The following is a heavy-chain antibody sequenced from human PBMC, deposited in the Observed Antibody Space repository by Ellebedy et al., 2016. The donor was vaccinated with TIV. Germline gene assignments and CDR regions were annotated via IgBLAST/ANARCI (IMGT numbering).Heavy chain of an antibody. CDR1: GFTFSDYG. CDR3: AKEATVRKSSYFDY. D-gene: IGHD4-17*01. V-gene: IGHV3-30*18. J-gene: IGHJ4*02. Sequence: GESLKISCEASGFTFSDYGMQWVRQAPGKGLEWVAVIAHDGSREYYADSVKGRFTITRDNSKNTMSLQMDSLRGEDTAVYYCAKEATVRKSSYFDYWGQGTRVTVSS. CDR2: IAHDGSRE.